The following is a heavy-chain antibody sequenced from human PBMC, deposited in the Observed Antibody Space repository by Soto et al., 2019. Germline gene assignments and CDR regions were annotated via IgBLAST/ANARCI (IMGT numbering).Heavy chain of an antibody. CDR2: ISWYSDTI. CDR3: AKDVRYSSGRYVMDV. V-gene: IGHV3-9*01. J-gene: IGHJ6*02. D-gene: IGHD6-19*01. Sequence: EVQLVESGGGLVQPGKSLRLSCAASGFTFDDFAMHWVRQVPGKGLEWVSTISWYSDTIAYADSVRGRFTSARDNAKKYVFLHMNSLRVEDTALYYCAKDVRYSSGRYVMDVWGQGTTVTVSS. CDR1: GFTFDDFA.